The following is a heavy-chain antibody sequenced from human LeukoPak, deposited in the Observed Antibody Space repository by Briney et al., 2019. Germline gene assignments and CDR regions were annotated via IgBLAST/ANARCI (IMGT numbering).Heavy chain of an antibody. CDR3: ARVFDIWNSHFDY. J-gene: IGHJ4*02. Sequence: GASVKVACKASGYTFTGYYLHWVRQAPGQGLEWMGWINPNSGDTNYAQKFQGRVTLTRDTSISTAYMELSRLRSDDTAVYYCARVFDIWNSHFDYWGQGTLVTVSS. V-gene: IGHV1-2*02. CDR2: INPNSGDT. D-gene: IGHD3-3*01. CDR1: GYTFTGYY.